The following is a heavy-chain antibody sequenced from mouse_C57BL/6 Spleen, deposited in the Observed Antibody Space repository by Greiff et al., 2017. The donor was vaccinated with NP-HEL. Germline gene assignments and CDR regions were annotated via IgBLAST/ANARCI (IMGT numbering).Heavy chain of an antibody. CDR3: ARKGDGYYFDD. Sequence: QVKLQQSGAELVRPGASVKLSCKASGYTFTDYYINWVKQRPGQGLEWIARFYPGSGNTYYNEKFKGKATLTAEKSSSTAYMQLSSLTSEDSAVYFCARKGDGYYFDDWGQGTTLTVSS. CDR2: FYPGSGNT. V-gene: IGHV1-76*01. J-gene: IGHJ2*01. D-gene: IGHD2-3*01. CDR1: GYTFTDYY.